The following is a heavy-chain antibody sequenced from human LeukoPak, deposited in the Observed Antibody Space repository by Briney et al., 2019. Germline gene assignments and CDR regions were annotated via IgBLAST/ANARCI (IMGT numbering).Heavy chain of an antibody. J-gene: IGHJ5*02. Sequence: SETLSLTCAVYGGSFSGYYWSWIRQPPGKGLEGIGEINHSGSTNYNPSLKSRVTISVDTSKNQFSLKLSSVTAADTAVYYCARGIRFDPWGQGTLVTVSS. CDR1: GGSFSGYY. CDR3: ARGIRFDP. CDR2: INHSGST. V-gene: IGHV4-34*01.